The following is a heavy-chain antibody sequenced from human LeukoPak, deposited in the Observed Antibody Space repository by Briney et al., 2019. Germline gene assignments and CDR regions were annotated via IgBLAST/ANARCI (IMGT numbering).Heavy chain of an antibody. D-gene: IGHD6-19*01. CDR1: GGSISSYY. V-gene: IGHV4-59*01. Sequence: PSETLSLTCTVSGGSISSYYWSWIRQPPGKGLERIGYIYYSGSTNYNPSLKSRVTISVDASKNQFSLKLSSVTAADTAVYYCARDNRDSSGWYPTYYFDYWGQGTLVTVSS. J-gene: IGHJ4*02. CDR3: ARDNRDSSGWYPTYYFDY. CDR2: IYYSGST.